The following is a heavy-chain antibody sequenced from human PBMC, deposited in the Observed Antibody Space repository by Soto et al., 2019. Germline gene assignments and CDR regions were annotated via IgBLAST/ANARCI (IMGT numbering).Heavy chain of an antibody. CDR3: ARHSEVAAAGAYYYGMDV. CDR2: IYPGDSDT. D-gene: IGHD6-13*01. V-gene: IGHV5-51*01. J-gene: IGHJ6*02. CDR1: GYSFTSYW. Sequence: GESLKISCKGSGYSFTSYWIGWVRQMPGKGLEWMGIIYPGDSDTRYSPSFQGQVTISADKSISTAYLQWSSLKASDTAMYYCARHSEVAAAGAYYYGMDVWGQGTTVTVS.